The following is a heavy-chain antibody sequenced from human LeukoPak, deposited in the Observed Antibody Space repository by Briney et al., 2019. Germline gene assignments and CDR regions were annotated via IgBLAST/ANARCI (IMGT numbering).Heavy chain of an antibody. D-gene: IGHD1-26*01. J-gene: IGHJ4*02. CDR2: INHSGST. Sequence: SETLSLTCAVYGGSFSGYYWSWIRQPPGKGLEWIGEINHSGSTNYNPSLKSRVTISVDTSKNQFSLKLSSVTAADTAVYYCVRVGLDLFHFDYWGQGTLVTVSS. CDR1: GGSFSGYY. V-gene: IGHV4-34*01. CDR3: VRVGLDLFHFDY.